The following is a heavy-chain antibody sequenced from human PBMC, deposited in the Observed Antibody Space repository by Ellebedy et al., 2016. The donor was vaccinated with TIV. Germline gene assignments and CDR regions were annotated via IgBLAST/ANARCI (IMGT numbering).Heavy chain of an antibody. D-gene: IGHD2-2*01. CDR3: ARDYPAVFTGFAF. J-gene: IGHJ5*01. CDR1: GNTFTSYC. V-gene: IGHV1-46*01. CDR2: LKATDGST. Sequence: ASVKVSCKESGNTFTSYCVHWVRQAPGQGLQWMGVLKATDGSTLFSQKFQGRVSMTRDTSTNTIYMELSSLRSEDTAVYYCARDYPAVFTGFAFWGQGTLVTVSS.